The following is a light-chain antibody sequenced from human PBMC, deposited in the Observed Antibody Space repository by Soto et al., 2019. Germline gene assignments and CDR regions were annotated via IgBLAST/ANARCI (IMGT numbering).Light chain of an antibody. CDR2: DVS. CDR3: SSYTTGSTHVI. Sequence: QSALTQPASVSGSPEQSITISCAGTSSDVGGYDYVSWYQHHPGKAPKLMIYDVSSRPSGVSNRFSGSKSGNTASLTISGLQAEDEADYYCSSYTTGSTHVIFGGGTKVTVL. J-gene: IGLJ2*01. CDR1: SSDVGGYDY. V-gene: IGLV2-14*03.